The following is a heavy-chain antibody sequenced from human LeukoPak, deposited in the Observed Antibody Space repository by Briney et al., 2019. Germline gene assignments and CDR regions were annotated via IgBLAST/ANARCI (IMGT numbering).Heavy chain of an antibody. Sequence: LSPPWAGLGGPLRWGCYSLGWIRSPPGDGLGRIGYIYHSGSTYYNPSLKSRVTISVDRSKNQFSLKLSSVTAADTAVYYCARGSKMGGPGAFDYWGQGTLVTVSS. CDR2: IYHSGST. D-gene: IGHD5-24*01. CDR1: GGPLRWGCYS. CDR3: ARGSKMGGPGAFDY. J-gene: IGHJ4*02. V-gene: IGHV4-30-2*01.